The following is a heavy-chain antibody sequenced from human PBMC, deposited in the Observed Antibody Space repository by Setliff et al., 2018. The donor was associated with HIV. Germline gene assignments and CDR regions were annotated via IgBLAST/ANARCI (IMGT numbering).Heavy chain of an antibody. J-gene: IGHJ4*02. CDR3: TKELGFWSGYSGPPLAY. CDR2: IGGSGT. D-gene: IGHD3-3*01. Sequence: GGSLRLSCAGSGFILSEYTISWVRQTPGKGLEWVSAIGGSGTYYADSVKGRFTISRDNSRNTLYLQMNSLRAEDTAVYYCTKELGFWSGYSGPPLAYWGQGTQVTVSS. CDR1: GFILSEYT. V-gene: IGHV3-23*01.